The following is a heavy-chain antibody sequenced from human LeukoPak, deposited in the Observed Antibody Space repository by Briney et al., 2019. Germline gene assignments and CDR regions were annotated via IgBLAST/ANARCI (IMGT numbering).Heavy chain of an antibody. Sequence: QPGGSLRLSCAASGFSFSDSWMTWVRRAPGKGLEWAANVRQDAKSKYYVDSVKCRFTISRDNAHSTLYLDMNSLTGEDTAIYYCGRETWQAYNDFWSGYVTDWGQGIVVTVSS. V-gene: IGHV3-7*01. CDR2: VRQDAKSK. D-gene: IGHD3-3*01. J-gene: IGHJ4*02. CDR1: GFSFSDSW. CDR3: GRETWQAYNDFWSGYVTD.